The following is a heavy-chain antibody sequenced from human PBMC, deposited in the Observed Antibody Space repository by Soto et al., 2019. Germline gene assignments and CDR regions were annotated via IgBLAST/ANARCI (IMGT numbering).Heavy chain of an antibody. Sequence: VTVSCKASGYTFTTNDINWVRQASGQGLEWMGWMKPNTGDSGSAQDFQGRITMTRDTATSTAYMELSSLRSEDTAVYYCARGGPAAGFDLWGQGTLVTVSS. CDR1: GYTFTTND. J-gene: IGHJ4*02. CDR2: MKPNTGDS. V-gene: IGHV1-8*01. CDR3: ARGGPAAGFDL. D-gene: IGHD6-13*01.